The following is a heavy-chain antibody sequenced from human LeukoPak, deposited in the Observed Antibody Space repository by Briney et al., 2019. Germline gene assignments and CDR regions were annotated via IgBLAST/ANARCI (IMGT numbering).Heavy chain of an antibody. D-gene: IGHD4-17*01. J-gene: IGHJ3*02. CDR1: GGSVSSGSYY. Sequence: SETLSLTCTVSGGSVSSGSYYWIWIRQPPGKGLEWIGYIYYSGSTNYNPSLKSRVTISVDTSKNQFSLKLSSVTAADTAVYYCARAAERDYGDPDAFDIWGQGTMVTVSS. V-gene: IGHV4-61*01. CDR3: ARAAERDYGDPDAFDI. CDR2: IYYSGST.